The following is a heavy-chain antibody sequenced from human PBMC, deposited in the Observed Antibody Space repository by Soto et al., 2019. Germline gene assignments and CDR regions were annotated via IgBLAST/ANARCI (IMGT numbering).Heavy chain of an antibody. CDR1: GDSVYSSRYY. V-gene: IGHV4-61*01. D-gene: IGHD3-3*01. J-gene: IGHJ3*02. CDR3: ARLTCSNTRCLKLNGFDI. CDR2: IYYSGST. Sequence: TSEPLSVPCTVSGDSVYSSRYYWCWIRQPPGKGLEWIGYIYYSGSTNYNPSLKSRVTISVDTSKNQFSLRLTSVTAADTAVYYCARLTCSNTRCLKLNGFDIWGQGTTVTVSS.